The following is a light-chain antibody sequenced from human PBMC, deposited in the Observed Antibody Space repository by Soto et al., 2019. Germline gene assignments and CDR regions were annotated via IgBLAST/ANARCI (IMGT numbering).Light chain of an antibody. CDR3: SSYAGSNIL. Sequence: QYVLTQPPSASGSPGQSVTISCTGTSSDVGGYNYVSWYQQHPGKAPKLMIYEVSKRPSGVPDRFSGSKSGNTASLTVSGLQGEDEADSYCSSYAGSNILFGTGTKLTVL. V-gene: IGLV2-8*01. CDR2: EVS. CDR1: SSDVGGYNY. J-gene: IGLJ1*01.